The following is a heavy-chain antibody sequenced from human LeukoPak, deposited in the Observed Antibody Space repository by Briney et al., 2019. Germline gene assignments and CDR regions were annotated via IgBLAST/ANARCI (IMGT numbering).Heavy chain of an antibody. CDR2: IIPIFGTA. CDR3: ATPRSPDWYFDL. Sequence: EPPVKVSCKASGGTFSSYAISWVRQAPGQGLEWMGGIIPIFGTANYAQKFQGRVTITADESTSTAYMELSSLRSEDTAVYYCATPRSPDWYFDLWGRGTLVTVSS. V-gene: IGHV1-69*01. CDR1: GGTFSSYA. J-gene: IGHJ2*01.